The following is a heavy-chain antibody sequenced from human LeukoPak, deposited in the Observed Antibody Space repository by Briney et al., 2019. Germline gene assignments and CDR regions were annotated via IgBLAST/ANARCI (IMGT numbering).Heavy chain of an antibody. J-gene: IGHJ3*02. CDR2: IHSDGTT. Sequence: PGGSLRLSCAASGFTVSGSFMSWVRQAPGKGLEWVSVIHSDGTTYSADSVKDRFSISRDNYKNTLYLQMNSLRAEDTAVYYCARDPGGNQNGFDIWGQGTMVIISS. CDR1: GFTVSGSF. V-gene: IGHV3-66*01. D-gene: IGHD3-16*01. CDR3: ARDPGGNQNGFDI.